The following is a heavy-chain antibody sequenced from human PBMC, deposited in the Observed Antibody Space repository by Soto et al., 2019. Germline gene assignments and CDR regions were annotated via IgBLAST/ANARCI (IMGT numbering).Heavy chain of an antibody. J-gene: IGHJ4*02. V-gene: IGHV1-18*01. D-gene: IGHD3-16*02. CDR2: ISPYNGKT. Sequence: QVQLVQSGAEVKKPGASVKVSCKASGYRFNTYGIVWVRQAPGQGLEWMGWISPYNGKTYYAQKFQGRVTMTTDTSTTTASMELRSLTSDDTAVYFCARSMITFGGVIGDYWGQGTLVTVSS. CDR3: ARSMITFGGVIGDY. CDR1: GYRFNTYG.